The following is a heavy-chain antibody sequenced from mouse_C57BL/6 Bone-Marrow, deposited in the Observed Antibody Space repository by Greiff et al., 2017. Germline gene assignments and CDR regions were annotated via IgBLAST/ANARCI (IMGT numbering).Heavy chain of an antibody. CDR2: ISYSGST. CDR3: ARSYGSSSYWYFDV. V-gene: IGHV3-8*01. J-gene: IGHJ1*03. D-gene: IGHD1-1*01. Sequence: EVQLQQSGPGLAKPSQTLSLTCSVTGYSIPSAYWNWIRKFPGNKLEYMGYISYSGSTYYNPSLKSRISITRDTSKNQYYLQLNSVTTEDTYTYYCARSYGSSSYWYFDVWGTGTTVTVSS. CDR1: GYSIPSAY.